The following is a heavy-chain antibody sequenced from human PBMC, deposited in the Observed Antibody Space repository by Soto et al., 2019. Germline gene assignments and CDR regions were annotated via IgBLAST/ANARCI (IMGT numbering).Heavy chain of an antibody. CDR1: GGTFSSCA. V-gene: IGHV1-69*13. CDR2: IIPIVGTA. D-gene: IGHD3-10*01. J-gene: IGHJ6*02. CDR3: ARDVRPGSGSRYYYYGMDV. Sequence: SVKVSCKASGGTFSSCAISWVRQAPGQGLEWMGGIIPIVGTANYAQKFQGRVTITADESTSTAYMELSSLRSEDTAVYYCARDVRPGSGSRYYYYGMDVWGQGTTVTVSS.